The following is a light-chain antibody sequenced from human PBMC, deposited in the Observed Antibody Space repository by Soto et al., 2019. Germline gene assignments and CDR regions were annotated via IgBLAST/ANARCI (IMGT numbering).Light chain of an antibody. J-gene: IGKJ4*01. CDR2: KTS. CDR3: QQYNNYFSLT. V-gene: IGKV1-5*03. CDR1: QTISSG. Sequence: DIQMTQSPSTLSASVGDRVTIACRASQTISSGVSWYQQKQGKAPRLLIYKTSSLESGVPSRFSVSGSGTEFALTISGLQPDEFASYYCQQYNNYFSLTFGGGTEVDI.